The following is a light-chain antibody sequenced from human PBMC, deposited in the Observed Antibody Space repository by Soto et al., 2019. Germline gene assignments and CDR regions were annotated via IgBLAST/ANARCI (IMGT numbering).Light chain of an antibody. CDR3: QSYDSSPRGYV. CDR2: GNS. CDR1: SSNIGAGYD. J-gene: IGLJ1*01. V-gene: IGLV1-40*01. Sequence: QSALTQPPSVSGAPGQRVTISCTGSSSNIGAGYDVHWYHQLPGTSPKVLIYGNSNRPSGVPDRFSGSKSGTSASLAITGLQAEDEADYYCQSYDSSPRGYVFGTGTKVTVL.